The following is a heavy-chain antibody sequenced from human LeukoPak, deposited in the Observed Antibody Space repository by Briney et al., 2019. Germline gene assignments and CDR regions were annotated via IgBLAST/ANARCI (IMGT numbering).Heavy chain of an antibody. CDR2: IHTSGST. V-gene: IGHV4-4*07. Sequence: SETLSLTCTVSGVSISSYYWSWIRQPAGKGLEWIGRIHTSGSTNYNPSLKSRVTMSVDTSKNQFSLKLSSVTAADTAVYYCAGDMTTVNWFDPWGQGTLVTVSS. D-gene: IGHD4-17*01. CDR3: AGDMTTVNWFDP. CDR1: GVSISSYY. J-gene: IGHJ5*02.